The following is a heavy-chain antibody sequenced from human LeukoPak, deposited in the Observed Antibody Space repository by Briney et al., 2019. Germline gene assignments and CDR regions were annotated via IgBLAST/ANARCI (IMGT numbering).Heavy chain of an antibody. D-gene: IGHD2-15*01. CDR1: GLTFNNYA. Sequence: GGSLRLSCAVSGLTFNNYAMSWVRQGPGKGLEWVSAISVSGNTYHADSVKGRFTISRDSYKNTLYLQMNSLRAGDAAVYYCAKAPVTTCSGAYCYPFDYWSQGTLVTVSS. CDR2: ISVSGNT. CDR3: AKAPVTTCSGAYCYPFDY. J-gene: IGHJ4*02. V-gene: IGHV3-23*01.